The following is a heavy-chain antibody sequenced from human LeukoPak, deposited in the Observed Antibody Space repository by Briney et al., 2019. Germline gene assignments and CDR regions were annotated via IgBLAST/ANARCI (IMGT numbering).Heavy chain of an antibody. CDR3: ARDGLRERVTTYYYGSGSYYKTYYFDY. CDR1: GYTFTGYY. J-gene: IGHJ4*02. CDR2: INPNSGGT. D-gene: IGHD3-10*01. Sequence: GASVKVSCKASGYTFTGYYMHWVRQAPGQGLEWMGWINPNSGGTNYAQKFQGRVTMTRDTSISTAYMELSRLRSDDTAVYYCARDGLRERVTTYYYGSGSYYKTYYFDYWGQGTLVTVSS. V-gene: IGHV1-2*02.